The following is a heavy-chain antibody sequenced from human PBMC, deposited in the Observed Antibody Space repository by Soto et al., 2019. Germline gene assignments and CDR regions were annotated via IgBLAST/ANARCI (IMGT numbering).Heavy chain of an antibody. CDR2: IKQEGSEK. D-gene: IGHD3-3*01. Sequence: EVRLVESGGGLVQPGGSLRLSCAASGFTFSNYWMAWVRQAPGKGLQWVANIKQEGSEKYYVDSVKGRFTISRDNAANSLYLQMTRLRDEDTAVYYCAREGLLYDFCSASTHCFDSWGHGTLVTVSS. CDR1: GFTFSNYW. V-gene: IGHV3-7*03. CDR3: AREGLLYDFCSASTHCFDS. J-gene: IGHJ4*01.